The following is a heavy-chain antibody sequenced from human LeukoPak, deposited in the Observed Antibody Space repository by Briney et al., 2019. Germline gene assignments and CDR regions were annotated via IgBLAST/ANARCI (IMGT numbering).Heavy chain of an antibody. CDR1: GFTFSSYA. Sequence: GGSLRLSCAASGFTFSSYAMSWVRQAPGKGLEWVSAISASGGRTYYADSVKGRFTISRDNSKNTLYLQMNSLRAEDTAVYYCAKEYSGSFSPFPSYFDYWGRGTLVTVSS. J-gene: IGHJ4*02. V-gene: IGHV3-23*01. CDR3: AKEYSGSFSPFPSYFDY. CDR2: ISASGGRT. D-gene: IGHD1-26*01.